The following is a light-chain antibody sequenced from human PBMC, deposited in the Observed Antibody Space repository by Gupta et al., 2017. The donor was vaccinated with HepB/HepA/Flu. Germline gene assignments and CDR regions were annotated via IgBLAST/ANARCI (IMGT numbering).Light chain of an antibody. Sequence: SALPQPRSVSGSPGQSVTISCTGTSSDVGGYNYVSWYQQHPGRAPKLLIYDVNERPSGAPDRFSGSKSGNTASLTISGHQAEDEADYDCGAYAGKPYVFGTGTKVTVL. V-gene: IGLV2-11*01. J-gene: IGLJ1*01. CDR1: SSDVGGYNY. CDR2: DVN. CDR3: GAYAGKPYV.